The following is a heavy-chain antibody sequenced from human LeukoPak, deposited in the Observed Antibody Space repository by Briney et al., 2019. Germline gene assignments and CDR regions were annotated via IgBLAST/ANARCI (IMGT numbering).Heavy chain of an antibody. CDR2: IIPIFGTA. Sequence: GASVKVSCKASGGTFSSYAISWVRQAPGQGLEWMGGIIPIFGTANYAQKFQGRVTITADESTSTAYMELSSLRSEDTAVYYCARSTRDRYYYYYMDVWGKGTTVTISS. V-gene: IGHV1-69*13. D-gene: IGHD4-11*01. CDR3: ARSTRDRYYYYYMDV. CDR1: GGTFSSYA. J-gene: IGHJ6*03.